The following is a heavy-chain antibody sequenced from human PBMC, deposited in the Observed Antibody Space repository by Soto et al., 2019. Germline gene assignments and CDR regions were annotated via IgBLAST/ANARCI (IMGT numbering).Heavy chain of an antibody. J-gene: IGHJ5*02. D-gene: IGHD2-15*01. Sequence: PSETLSLTCTVSGGSISSYYWSWIRQPPGKGLEWIGYIYYSGNTNYVQKLQGRVTMTTDTSTSTAYMELRSLRSDDTAVYYCARENAYSWFDPWGQGTLVTVSS. CDR1: GGSISSYY. CDR2: IYYSGNT. CDR3: ARENAYSWFDP. V-gene: IGHV4-59*01.